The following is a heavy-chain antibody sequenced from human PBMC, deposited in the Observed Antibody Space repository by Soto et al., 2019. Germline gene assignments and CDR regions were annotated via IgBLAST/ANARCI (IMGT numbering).Heavy chain of an antibody. CDR1: GGSISSGGYY. CDR3: VRGVLS. J-gene: IGHJ1*01. Sequence: QVQLQESGPGLVKASQTLSLTCNVSGGSISSGGYYWTWIRQHPGKGLEWIGNIHHSGSTFYNPSLKSRVSISVDPSTNQFSLKLSSVTAADTAVYFCVRGVLSWGQGTLVTVSS. CDR2: IHHSGST. D-gene: IGHD3-10*01. V-gene: IGHV4-31*03.